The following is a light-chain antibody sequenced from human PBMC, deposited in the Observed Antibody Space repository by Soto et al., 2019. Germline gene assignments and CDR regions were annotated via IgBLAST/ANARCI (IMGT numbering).Light chain of an antibody. V-gene: IGLV4-69*01. CDR1: SRHSTYA. CDR3: QTWGTGIQV. Sequence: QLVLTQSPSASASLGASVKLTCTLSSRHSTYAIAWRHHQAERGPRFLMKVNSDGSHSKGDGIPYRFSGSSSGAERYLTISSLQSEDEADYYCQTWGTGIQVFGGGTKLTVL. CDR2: VNSDGSH. J-gene: IGLJ2*01.